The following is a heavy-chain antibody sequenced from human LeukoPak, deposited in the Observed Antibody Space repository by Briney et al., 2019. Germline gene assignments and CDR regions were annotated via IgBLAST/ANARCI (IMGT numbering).Heavy chain of an antibody. D-gene: IGHD3-10*01. J-gene: IGHJ5*02. CDR2: INPNSGGT. CDR3: ARDRAMVRGVISNWFDP. V-gene: IGHV1-2*06. CDR1: GYTFTGYY. Sequence: ASVKVSCKASGYTFTGYYMHWVRQAPGQGLEWMGRINPNSGGTNYAQKFQGRVTMTRDTSISTAYMELSRLRSDDTAVYYCARDRAMVRGVISNWFDPWDQGTLVTVSS.